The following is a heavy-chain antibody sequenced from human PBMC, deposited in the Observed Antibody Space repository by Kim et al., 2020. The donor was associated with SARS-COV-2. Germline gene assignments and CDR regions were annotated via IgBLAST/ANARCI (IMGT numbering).Heavy chain of an antibody. CDR1: GYTFTGYY. J-gene: IGHJ4*02. Sequence: ASVKVSCKASGYTFTGYYMHWVRQTPGQGLEWMGWINPNSGGTNYAQKFQGRVTMTRDTSISTAYMELSRLRSDDTAVYYCARDASIAAAGTTDFDYWGQGTLVTVSS. D-gene: IGHD6-13*01. CDR2: INPNSGGT. CDR3: ARDASIAAAGTTDFDY. V-gene: IGHV1-2*02.